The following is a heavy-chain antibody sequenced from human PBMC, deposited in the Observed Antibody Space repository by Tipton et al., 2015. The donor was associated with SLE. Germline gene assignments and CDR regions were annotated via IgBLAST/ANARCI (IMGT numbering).Heavy chain of an antibody. J-gene: IGHJ4*02. CDR2: ISSSGSTI. D-gene: IGHD4-11*01. Sequence: GSLRLSCAASGFTFSSYEMNWVRQAPGKGLEWVSYISSSGSTIYYADSVKGRFTISRDNAKNSLYLQMNSLRAEDTAVYYCARDAESMTTDALYYFDYWGQGTLVTVSS. CDR3: ARDAESMTTDALYYFDY. V-gene: IGHV3-48*03. CDR1: GFTFSSYE.